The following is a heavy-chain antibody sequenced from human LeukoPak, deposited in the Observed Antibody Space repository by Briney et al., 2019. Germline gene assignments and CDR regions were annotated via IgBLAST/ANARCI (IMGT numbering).Heavy chain of an antibody. CDR1: GFTFSTYS. CDR3: GRVRAYSSSWSPLDY. J-gene: IGHJ4*02. D-gene: IGHD6-13*01. V-gene: IGHV3-64*02. CDR2: ITGNGGST. Sequence: GGSLRLSCAASGFTFSTYSMRWVRQAPGKGLEYVSAITGNGGSTFYADSVKGRFTISRDNSKNTLYLQMGSLRAEDLAVYYCGRVRAYSSSWSPLDYWGQGTLVTVSS.